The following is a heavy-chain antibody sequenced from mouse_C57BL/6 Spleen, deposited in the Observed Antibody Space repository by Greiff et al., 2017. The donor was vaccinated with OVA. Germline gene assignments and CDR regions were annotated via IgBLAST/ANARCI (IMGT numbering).Heavy chain of an antibody. Sequence: QVQLQQPGAELVKPGASVKLSCKASGYTFTSYWMQWVKQRPGQGLEWIGEIDPSDSYTNYNQKFKGKATLTVDTSSSTAYMQLSSLTSEDSAVYYCARSTMITTRDYFDYWGQGTTLTVSS. CDR3: ARSTMITTRDYFDY. V-gene: IGHV1-50*01. CDR1: GYTFTSYW. D-gene: IGHD2-4*01. CDR2: IDPSDSYT. J-gene: IGHJ2*01.